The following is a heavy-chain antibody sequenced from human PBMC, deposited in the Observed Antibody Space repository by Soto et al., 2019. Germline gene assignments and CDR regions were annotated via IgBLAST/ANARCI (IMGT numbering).Heavy chain of an antibody. D-gene: IGHD2-15*01. CDR1: GYSISLGYY. CDR3: ARVKFADRGGFDY. Sequence: PSETLSLTCAVSGYSISLGYYWGWIRQPPGKGLEWIGSIYHSGNTYYNPSLKSRVSISLDTSKNHFSLELTSVTAADTAVYYCARVKFADRGGFDYWGLGTLVTVSS. J-gene: IGHJ4*02. CDR2: IYHSGNT. V-gene: IGHV4-38-2*01.